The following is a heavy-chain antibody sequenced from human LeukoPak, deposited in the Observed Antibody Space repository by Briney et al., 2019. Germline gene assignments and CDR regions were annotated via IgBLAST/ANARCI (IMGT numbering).Heavy chain of an antibody. CDR1: GDSVSRSDSY. CDR2: IYYSGRT. J-gene: IGHJ6*03. CDR3: ARIPYYYMDV. Sequence: SETLSLTCTIFGDSVSRSDSYWDWIRQPPGKGLEWIGTIYYSGRTYYSPSLKSRVTLSVDTSNNQFSLTLSSVTAADTAVYYCARIPYYYMDVWGKGTTVTVSS. V-gene: IGHV4-39*01.